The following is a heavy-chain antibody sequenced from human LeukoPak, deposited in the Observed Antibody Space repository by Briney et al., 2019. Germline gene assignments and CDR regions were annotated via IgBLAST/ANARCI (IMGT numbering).Heavy chain of an antibody. J-gene: IGHJ4*02. D-gene: IGHD6-19*01. V-gene: IGHV3-23*01. CDR1: GFTFMNYG. CDR3: AKGWDNHVFYFDL. CDR2: ISGSGRSN. Sequence: GGSLRLSCEVSGFTFMNYGMSWVRQAPGKGLEWGSSISGSGRSNYSADSVKGRFTVSRDNSKNTLFLQMNGLRAEDSALYYCAKGWDNHVFYFDLWGQGALVTVSS.